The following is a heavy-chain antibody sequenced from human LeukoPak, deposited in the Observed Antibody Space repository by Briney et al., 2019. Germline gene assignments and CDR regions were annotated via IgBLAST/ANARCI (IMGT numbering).Heavy chain of an antibody. V-gene: IGHV3-9*03. CDR1: GFTFDDYG. J-gene: IGHJ3*02. D-gene: IGHD3-22*01. CDR3: AKAGGSGYYNDAFDI. CDR2: ITWNSDRK. Sequence: GGSLRLSCAASGFTFDDYGMSWVRQAPGKGLEWVSGITWNSDRKGYADSVKGRFTISRDNAKNSLYLQMSSLRAEDMALYYCAKAGGSGYYNDAFDIWGQGTMVTVSS.